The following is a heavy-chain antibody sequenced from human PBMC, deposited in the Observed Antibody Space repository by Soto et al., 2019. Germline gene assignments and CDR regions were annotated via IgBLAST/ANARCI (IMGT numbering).Heavy chain of an antibody. J-gene: IGHJ4*02. D-gene: IGHD2-15*01. CDR1: GFSFTRFW. V-gene: IGHV3-74*01. Sequence: EVQLVESGGGLVQPGGSLRLSCAASGFSFTRFWMHWVRQVPGKGLVWVARIHYDGISNAYADSVKGRFTISRDNAKNTVYLQMNSLRTEDTAVYYCARYVPEDWVDASGFDYWGQGTPVTVSS. CDR2: IHYDGISN. CDR3: ARYVPEDWVDASGFDY.